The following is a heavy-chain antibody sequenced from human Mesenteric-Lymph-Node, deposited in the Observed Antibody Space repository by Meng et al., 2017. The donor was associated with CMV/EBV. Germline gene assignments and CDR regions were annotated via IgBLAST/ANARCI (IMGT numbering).Heavy chain of an antibody. D-gene: IGHD3-3*01. Sequence: FNSYGLSWVRQAPGQGLEWMGWISAYNGNTNYAQKVQDRVTMTTDTSTSTAYMELRSLRSDDTAVYYCARFNQLGFDFWSGSRGWFDPWGQGTLVTVSS. CDR2: ISAYNGNT. V-gene: IGHV1-18*01. CDR3: ARFNQLGFDFWSGSRGWFDP. J-gene: IGHJ5*02. CDR1: FNSYG.